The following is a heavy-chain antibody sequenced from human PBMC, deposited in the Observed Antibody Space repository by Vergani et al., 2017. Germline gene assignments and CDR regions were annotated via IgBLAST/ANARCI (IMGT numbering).Heavy chain of an antibody. CDR3: ARDLIGNDTYDRSDY. D-gene: IGHD1-14*01. CDR1: GYTFSTYG. V-gene: IGHV1-18*01. J-gene: IGHJ4*02. CDR2: ISAYNGNT. Sequence: QVQLVQSGAEVKKPGASVKVSCKASGYTFSTYGISWVRQAPGQGLEWMGWISAYNGNTNYPEKFQGRLTMTTGTSTRTAYMELRNLRSDDTAVYYCARDLIGNDTYDRSDYWGPGTLVTVSS.